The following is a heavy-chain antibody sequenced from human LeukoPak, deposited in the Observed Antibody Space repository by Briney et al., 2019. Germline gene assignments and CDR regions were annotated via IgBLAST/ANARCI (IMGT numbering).Heavy chain of an antibody. Sequence: GRSLRLSCASSGFTFSSYAMHWVRQAPGKGLEWVTCISYDGSNKYYADSVKGRFTISRDNSKNTLFLQMNSLRAEDTAVYYCARERVAAYYGMDVWGQGTTVTVSS. J-gene: IGHJ6*02. D-gene: IGHD2-15*01. V-gene: IGHV3-30-3*01. CDR2: ISYDGSNK. CDR3: ARERVAAYYGMDV. CDR1: GFTFSSYA.